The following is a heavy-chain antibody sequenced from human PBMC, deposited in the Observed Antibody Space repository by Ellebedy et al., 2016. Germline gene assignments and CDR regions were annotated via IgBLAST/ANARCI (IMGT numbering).Heavy chain of an antibody. J-gene: IGHJ3*02. V-gene: IGHV4-34*01. CDR1: GGSFSGYY. CDR3: ARAVGGYYGSQGHAFDI. CDR2: IYYSGST. Sequence: SETLSLTXAVYGGSFSGYYWSWIRQPPGKGLEWIGSIYYSGSTYYNPSLKSRVTISVDTSKNQFSLKLSSVTAADTAVYYCARAVGGYYGSQGHAFDIWGQGTMVTVSS. D-gene: IGHD3-10*01.